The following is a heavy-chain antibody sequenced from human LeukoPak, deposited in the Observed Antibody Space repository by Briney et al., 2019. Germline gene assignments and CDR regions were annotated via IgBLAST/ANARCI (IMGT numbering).Heavy chain of an antibody. CDR2: IYYSGST. Sequence: QASETLSLTCTVSGGSISSSSYYWGWIRQPPGKGLEWIGSIYYSGSTYYNPSLKSRVTISVDTSKNQFSLKLSSVTAADTAVYYCARERGSSIAARPWFDPWGQGTLVTVSS. CDR3: ARERGSSIAARPWFDP. D-gene: IGHD6-6*01. J-gene: IGHJ5*02. V-gene: IGHV4-39*07. CDR1: GGSISSSSYY.